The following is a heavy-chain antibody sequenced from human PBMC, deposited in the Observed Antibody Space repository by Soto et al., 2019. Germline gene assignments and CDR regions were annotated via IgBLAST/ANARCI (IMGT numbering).Heavy chain of an antibody. CDR3: ARGKDSSGYYVTNRASFDY. CDR1: GGSISSGGYY. Sequence: SETLSLTCTVSGGSISSGGYYWSWIRQHPGKGLEWIGYIYYSGSTYYNPSLKSRVTISVDTSKNQFSLKLSSVTAADTAVYYCARGKDSSGYYVTNRASFDYWGQGTLVTVSS. J-gene: IGHJ4*02. D-gene: IGHD3-22*01. V-gene: IGHV4-31*03. CDR2: IYYSGST.